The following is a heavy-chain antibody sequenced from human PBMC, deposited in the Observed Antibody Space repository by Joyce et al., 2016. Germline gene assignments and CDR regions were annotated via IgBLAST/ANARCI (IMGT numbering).Heavy chain of an antibody. D-gene: IGHD4-23*01. CDR3: ARTSVVTPGRFDD. CDR2: ICYRGTT. J-gene: IGHJ4*01. CDR1: GASITSGDHY. V-gene: IGHV4-31*03. Sequence: QVQLQASGPGLVKPSQTLSLTCTVSGASITSGDHYWTWIRQLPGKGLEWIGNICYRGTTSYNPSLKSRVSFSVDTSKNQFFLKVFSVTVADTAVYFCARTSVVTPGRFDDWGHGTLVTVSS.